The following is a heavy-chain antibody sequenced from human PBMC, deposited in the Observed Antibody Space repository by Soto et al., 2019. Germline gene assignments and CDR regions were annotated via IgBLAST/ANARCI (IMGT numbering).Heavy chain of an antibody. D-gene: IGHD1-1*01. CDR3: ARDRLRYNWNDFPYYYYGMDV. CDR1: GFTFSSYA. V-gene: IGHV3-30-3*01. Sequence: QVQLVESGGGVVQPGRSLRLSCAASGFTFSSYAMHWVRQAPGKGLEWVAVISYDGSNKYYADSVKCRFTISRDHSKHTMYLPMHSLRAEDTDVYYCARDRLRYNWNDFPYYYYGMDVWGQGTTVTVSS. J-gene: IGHJ6*02. CDR2: ISYDGSNK.